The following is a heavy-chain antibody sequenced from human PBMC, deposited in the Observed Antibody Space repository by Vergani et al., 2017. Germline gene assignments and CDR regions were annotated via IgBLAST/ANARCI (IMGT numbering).Heavy chain of an antibody. CDR1: GGSFSDYY. D-gene: IGHD3-16*02. Sequence: QVQLQEWGAGLLKTSETLSLTCGVSGGSFSDYYWSWIRQAPGMGLEWIGEVNYGGSTNYNPSLKSRVSISVDTSKNQFSLQLTSVTAADSALYFCASIARAPTRRNPPPDYWGQGILVTVSS. CDR2: VNYGGST. J-gene: IGHJ4*02. V-gene: IGHV4-34*01. CDR3: ASIARAPTRRNPPPDY.